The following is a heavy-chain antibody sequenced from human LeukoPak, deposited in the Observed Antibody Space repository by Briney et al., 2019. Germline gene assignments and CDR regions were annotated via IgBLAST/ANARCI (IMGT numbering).Heavy chain of an antibody. CDR3: ARARSGYYYYYYGMDV. D-gene: IGHD3-10*01. V-gene: IGHV4-34*01. CDR1: GGSFSGYY. J-gene: IGHJ6*04. Sequence: SEILSLTCAVYGGSFSGYYWSWIRQPPGKGLEWIGEINHSGSTNYNPSLKSRVTISVDTSKNQFSLKLSSVTAADTAVYYCARARSGYYYYYYGMDVWGKGTTVTVSS. CDR2: INHSGST.